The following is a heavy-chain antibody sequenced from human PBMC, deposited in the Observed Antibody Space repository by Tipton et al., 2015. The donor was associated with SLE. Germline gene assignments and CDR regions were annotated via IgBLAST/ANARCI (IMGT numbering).Heavy chain of an antibody. J-gene: IGHJ3*02. D-gene: IGHD6-19*01. CDR2: ISYDGSNK. Sequence: SLRLSCAASGFTFSSYAMHWVRQAPGKGLEWVAVISYDGSNKYYADSVKGRFTISRDNSKNTLYLQMNSLRTEDTAVYYCAKRAGSGWSNDAFDIWGQGTMVTVSS. CDR3: AKRAGSGWSNDAFDI. CDR1: GFTFSSYA. V-gene: IGHV3-30-3*01.